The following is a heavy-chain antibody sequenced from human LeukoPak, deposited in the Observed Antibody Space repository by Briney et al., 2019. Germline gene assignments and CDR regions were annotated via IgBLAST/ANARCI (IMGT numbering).Heavy chain of an antibody. Sequence: GGSLRLSCAASGFTFSSYAMHWVRQAPGKGLEYVSAISSNGGSTYYANSVKGRFTISRDNSKNTLYLQMNSLRAEDTAVYYCARAQDYDNSGFVDGFDVWGQGTMVTVSS. V-gene: IGHV3-64*01. CDR1: GFTFSSYA. D-gene: IGHD3-22*01. CDR3: ARAQDYDNSGFVDGFDV. CDR2: ISSNGGST. J-gene: IGHJ3*01.